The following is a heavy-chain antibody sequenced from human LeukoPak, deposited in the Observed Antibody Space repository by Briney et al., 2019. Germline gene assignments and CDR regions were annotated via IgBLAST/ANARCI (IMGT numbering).Heavy chain of an antibody. V-gene: IGHV3-23*01. CDR2: ISGSGGST. CDR3: AREARYDSFDY. D-gene: IGHD3-22*01. J-gene: IGHJ4*02. Sequence: ASLRLSCAASGFTFSSYAMSWVRQAPGKGLEWVSAISGSGGSTYYADSVKGRFTISRDNAKNSLYLQMNSLRAEDTAVYYCAREARYDSFDYWGQGTLVTVSS. CDR1: GFTFSSYA.